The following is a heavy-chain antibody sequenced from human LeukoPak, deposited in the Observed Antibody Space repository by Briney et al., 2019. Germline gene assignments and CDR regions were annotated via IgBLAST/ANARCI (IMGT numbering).Heavy chain of an antibody. Sequence: GGSLRLSCAASGFTFSSYAMSWVRQAPGKGLEWVAITSFDENVKYYAASVKGRFTISRDNSRNTLYLQMNSLRAADTAVYYCVGIRYFDWSSSEFWGQGTLVTVSS. CDR2: TSFDENVK. V-gene: IGHV3-30*04. J-gene: IGHJ4*02. CDR1: GFTFSSYA. D-gene: IGHD3-9*01. CDR3: VGIRYFDWSSSEF.